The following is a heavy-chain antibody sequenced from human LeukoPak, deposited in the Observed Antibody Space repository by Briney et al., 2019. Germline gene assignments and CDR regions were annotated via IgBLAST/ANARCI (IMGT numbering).Heavy chain of an antibody. CDR3: ARGPYFWSDY. CDR2: VSSSGSTI. J-gene: IGHJ4*02. Sequence: GGSLRLSGAASGFTFSSYEMNWVRQAPGKGLEWVSYVSSSGSTIYYADSVKGRFTISRDNAKNSLYLQMNSLRAEDTAVYYCARGPYFWSDYWGQGTLVTVSS. V-gene: IGHV3-48*03. D-gene: IGHD2/OR15-2a*01. CDR1: GFTFSSYE.